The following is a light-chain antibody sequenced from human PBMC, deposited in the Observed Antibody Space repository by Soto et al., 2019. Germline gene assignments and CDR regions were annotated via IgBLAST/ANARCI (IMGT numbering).Light chain of an antibody. Sequence: DIVMTQSPLSLPVTPGEPASSSCTSSQSLLQSNGYSYLDWYLQKPGQPPQLLIYLGSNRASGVPDRFSGSGSGTDFTLKISRVEAEDVGVYYCMQARQTLMYTFGQGTRLEIK. J-gene: IGKJ5*01. V-gene: IGKV2-28*01. CDR3: MQARQTLMYT. CDR1: QSLLQSNGYSY. CDR2: LGS.